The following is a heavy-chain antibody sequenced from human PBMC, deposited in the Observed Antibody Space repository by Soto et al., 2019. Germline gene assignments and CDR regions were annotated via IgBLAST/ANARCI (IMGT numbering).Heavy chain of an antibody. CDR3: VEGWNDF. J-gene: IGHJ4*02. D-gene: IGHD1-1*01. CDR2: IKSKTDGGAR. CDR1: GFMFSSAW. V-gene: IGHV3-15*01. Sequence: EVQLVESGGDLVEPGGSLRLSCVTSGFMFSSAWMSWVRQAPGKGLEWVGRIKSKTDGGARDYAAPVNGRFSISRDDSKSTLYLQMNSLRAEDTALYYCVEGWNDFWGQGTRVTVSS.